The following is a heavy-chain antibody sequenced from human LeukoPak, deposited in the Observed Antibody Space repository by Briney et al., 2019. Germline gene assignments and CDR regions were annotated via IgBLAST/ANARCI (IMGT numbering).Heavy chain of an antibody. CDR1: AYIFTNYY. D-gene: IGHD5-24*01. Sequence: ASVKVSCKASAYIFTNYYIHWVRQAPGQGLEWMGFISPTDDSTSYAQKFRGRVTVSRDTSTSTIYMELSSLRSEDTAMYYCAREGDGYKKFDYWAQGILVTVSS. V-gene: IGHV1-46*01. CDR2: ISPTDDST. CDR3: AREGDGYKKFDY. J-gene: IGHJ4*02.